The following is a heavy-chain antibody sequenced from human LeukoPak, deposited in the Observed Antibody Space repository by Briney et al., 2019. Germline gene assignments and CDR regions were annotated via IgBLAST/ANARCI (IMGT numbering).Heavy chain of an antibody. Sequence: GGSLRLSCAASGFTFSSYWMHWVRQTPGKGLVWVSRIKSDGSTIYADSVKGRFTISRDNAKNTLYLQMNSLRAEDTAVYYCANAPGVGDYWGQGTLVTVSS. V-gene: IGHV3-74*01. D-gene: IGHD1-14*01. CDR3: ANAPGVGDY. CDR1: GFTFSSYW. J-gene: IGHJ4*02. CDR2: IKSDGST.